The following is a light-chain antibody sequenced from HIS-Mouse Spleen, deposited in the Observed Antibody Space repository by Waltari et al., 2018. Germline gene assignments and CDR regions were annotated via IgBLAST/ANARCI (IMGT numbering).Light chain of an antibody. Sequence: QSALPQPTSASGSPGQSVTISCTGTSSDVGGYNYFSWYQQHPGKAPKLMIYEVSKRPSGVPDRFSGSKSGNTASLTVSGLQAEDEADYYCSSYAGSNNLVFGGGTKLTVL. J-gene: IGLJ2*01. V-gene: IGLV2-8*01. CDR3: SSYAGSNNLV. CDR2: EVS. CDR1: SSDVGGYNY.